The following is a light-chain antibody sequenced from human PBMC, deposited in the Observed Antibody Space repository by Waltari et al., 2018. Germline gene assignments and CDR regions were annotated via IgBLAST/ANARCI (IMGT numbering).Light chain of an antibody. CDR3: SSYTSSSTLEV. J-gene: IGLJ2*01. Sequence: QSALTQPASVSGSPGQSITISCTGPSRDVGGYNSVSWYQQHPGKAPKLMIYEVSNRPSGVSNRFSGSKSGNTASLTISGLQAEDEADYYCSSYTSSSTLEVFGGGTKLTVL. V-gene: IGLV2-14*01. CDR1: SRDVGGYNS. CDR2: EVS.